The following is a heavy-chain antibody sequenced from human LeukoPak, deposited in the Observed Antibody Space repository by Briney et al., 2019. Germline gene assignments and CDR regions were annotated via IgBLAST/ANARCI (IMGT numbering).Heavy chain of an antibody. D-gene: IGHD3-10*01. CDR2: INSDGSST. CDR3: ARLLARGSGTI. V-gene: IGHV3-74*01. J-gene: IGHJ4*02. CDR1: GFTFSSYW. Sequence: GGSLRLSCAASGFTFSSYWMHWVRQAPGKGLVWVSRINSDGSSTSYADSVKGRFTISRDSAKNTLYLQMNGLRAEDTAVYYCARLLARGSGTIWGQGTLVTVSS.